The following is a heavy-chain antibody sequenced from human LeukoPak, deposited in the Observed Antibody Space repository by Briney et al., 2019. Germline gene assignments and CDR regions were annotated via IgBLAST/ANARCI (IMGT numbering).Heavy chain of an antibody. CDR1: GYTFTGYY. D-gene: IGHD7-27*01. CDR3: ARGGKSELGTCDH. Sequence: GASVKVSCKTSGYTFTGYYMQWVRQAPGQGLEWMGWINPNSGDTNYAQKFQGRVTMTRDTSISSVYLELSSLRLDDTAVYYCARGGKSELGTCDHWGQGTLVTVSS. CDR2: INPNSGDT. J-gene: IGHJ4*02. V-gene: IGHV1-2*02.